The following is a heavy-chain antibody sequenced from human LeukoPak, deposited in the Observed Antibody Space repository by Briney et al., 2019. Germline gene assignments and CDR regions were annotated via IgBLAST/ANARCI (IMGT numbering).Heavy chain of an antibody. CDR3: AKAPRRYYDSSGHYYYDYYYMDV. J-gene: IGHJ6*03. Sequence: PGRSLRLSCAAFGFTFSTYWMHWVRQAPGKGLVWVSGLNSDGSITGYVDSVKGRFTISRDNSRNTLYLRMNSLRVGDTAVYYCAKAPRRYYDSSGHYYYDYYYMDVWGKGTTVTIS. D-gene: IGHD3-22*01. CDR1: GFTFSTYW. CDR2: LNSDGSIT. V-gene: IGHV3-74*01.